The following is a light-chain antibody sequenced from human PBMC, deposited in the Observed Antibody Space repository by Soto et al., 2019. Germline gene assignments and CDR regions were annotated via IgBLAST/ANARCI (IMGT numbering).Light chain of an antibody. CDR3: AAWGASLNGWV. CDR1: SSNIGSNT. V-gene: IGLV1-44*01. Sequence: QSVLTQPPSASGTPGQRVTISCSGSSSNIGSNTVNWYQQLPGTAPKLLIYSNDQPPSGVPDRFSGSKSGTSASLAISGLQSADEADYYCAAWGASLNGWVFGGGTKLTVL. J-gene: IGLJ3*02. CDR2: SND.